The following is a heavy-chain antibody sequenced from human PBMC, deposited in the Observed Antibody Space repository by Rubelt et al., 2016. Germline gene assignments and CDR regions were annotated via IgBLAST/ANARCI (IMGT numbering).Heavy chain of an antibody. Sequence: QVQLVESGGGVVQPGRSLRLSCAASGFTFSSYAMHWVRQAPGKGLEWVAVISYDGSNKYYADSVKGRFTSSRDNSKNTLDLQMNSLRAEDTAAYYCAREITPADLDWGQGTLVTVSS. J-gene: IGHJ4*02. V-gene: IGHV3-30*04. CDR1: GFTFSSYA. CDR2: ISYDGSNK. D-gene: IGHD2-2*01. CDR3: AREITPADLD.